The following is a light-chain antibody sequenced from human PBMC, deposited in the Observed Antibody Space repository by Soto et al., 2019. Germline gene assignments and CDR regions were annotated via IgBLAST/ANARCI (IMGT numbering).Light chain of an antibody. Sequence: QSVLTQPRSVSGSPGQSVTISCTGTSSDVGGYNYVSWYQQHPGKAPKLMIYDVSKRPSGVPDRFSGSKSGNTASLTISGLQAEDEADYYCCSYEGSYTYGFGTGTKVTVL. J-gene: IGLJ1*01. V-gene: IGLV2-11*01. CDR1: SSDVGGYNY. CDR3: CSYEGSYTYG. CDR2: DVS.